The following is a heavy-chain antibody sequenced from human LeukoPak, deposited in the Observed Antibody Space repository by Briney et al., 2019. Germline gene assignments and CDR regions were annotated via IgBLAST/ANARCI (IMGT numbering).Heavy chain of an antibody. CDR1: GFTVSSNY. CDR3: ARHYGDYLYYFDY. Sequence: PGGSLRLSCAACGFTVSSNYMSWVRQAPGKGLEWVSVIYSGGSTYYADSVKGRFTISRHNSKNTLYLQMNSLRAEDTAVYYCARHYGDYLYYFDYWGQGTLVTVSS. V-gene: IGHV3-53*04. J-gene: IGHJ4*02. CDR2: IYSGGST. D-gene: IGHD4-17*01.